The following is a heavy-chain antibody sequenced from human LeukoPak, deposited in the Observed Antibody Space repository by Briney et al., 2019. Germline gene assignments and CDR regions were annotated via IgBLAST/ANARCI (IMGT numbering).Heavy chain of an antibody. D-gene: IGHD5-12*01. V-gene: IGHV4-39*07. Sequence: SETLSLTCTVSGGSISSSSYYWGWIRQPPGKGLEWIGSIYYNGSTYYNPSLKSRVTISVDTSKNQVSLKLRSVTAADTAVYYCARTTEGYAGGPGYSYYYYMDVWGKGTTVTISS. CDR3: ARTTEGYAGGPGYSYYYYMDV. CDR1: GGSISSSSYY. J-gene: IGHJ6*03. CDR2: IYYNGST.